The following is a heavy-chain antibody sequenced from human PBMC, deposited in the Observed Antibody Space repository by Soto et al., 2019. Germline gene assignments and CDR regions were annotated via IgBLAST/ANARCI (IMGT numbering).Heavy chain of an antibody. CDR2: IIPIFTTT. D-gene: IGHD6-13*01. CDR1: GGTFSNHA. J-gene: IGHJ3*02. Sequence: QVHLVQSGAEVKKPGSSVKVSCKAPGGTFSNHAINWVRQAPGQGLEWMGRIIPIFTTTNYAQKCQGRVSMTADESTTTAYMELSSLKHDDTAVYYCAREVAADGTFREDVFDIWGQGTWVTVSS. V-gene: IGHV1-69*12. CDR3: AREVAADGTFREDVFDI.